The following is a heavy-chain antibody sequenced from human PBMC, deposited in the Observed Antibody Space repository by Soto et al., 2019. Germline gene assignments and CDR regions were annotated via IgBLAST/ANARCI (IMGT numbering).Heavy chain of an antibody. CDR3: ASVGGRGWLGPIDI. J-gene: IGHJ3*02. Sequence: GGSLRLCCAASGFSFRTYALSWVRQAPGKGLDWVSVISGSGGSTDYAGSVKGRFTISRDNSKNALYLQMNSLRAEDTALYYCASVGGRGWLGPIDISGQGTMVT. CDR1: GFSFRTYA. V-gene: IGHV3-23*01. CDR2: ISGSGGST. D-gene: IGHD2-15*01.